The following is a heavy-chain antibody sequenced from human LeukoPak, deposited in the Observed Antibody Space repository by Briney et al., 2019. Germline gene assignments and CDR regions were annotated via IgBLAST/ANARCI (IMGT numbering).Heavy chain of an antibody. Sequence: SETLSLTCTVSGGSISSGGYYWSWIRRHPGKGLEWIGYIYYSGSTYYNPSLKSRVTISVDTSKNQFSLKLSSVTAADTAVYYCARVGDDYGGNSDDYWGQGTLVTVSS. CDR2: IYYSGST. CDR1: GGSISSGGYY. V-gene: IGHV4-31*03. D-gene: IGHD4-23*01. CDR3: ARVGDDYGGNSDDY. J-gene: IGHJ4*02.